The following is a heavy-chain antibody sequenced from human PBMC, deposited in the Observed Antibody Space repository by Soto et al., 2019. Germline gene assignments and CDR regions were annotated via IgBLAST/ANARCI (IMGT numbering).Heavy chain of an antibody. CDR2: ITPDNGNT. V-gene: IGHV1-3*01. CDR1: GFSFSDNL. Sequence: QVQLVQSGAEVRKPGASVNISCRASGFSFSDNLINWVRQAPGQSLEWMGWITPDNGNTRHSQTFQGRVTISRHSSASIAYVEVSDLTSADTAVDSCARDILSVGPRANDGLDVWGQGTMVTVSS. CDR3: ARDILSVGPRANDGLDV. D-gene: IGHD2-8*02. J-gene: IGHJ3*01.